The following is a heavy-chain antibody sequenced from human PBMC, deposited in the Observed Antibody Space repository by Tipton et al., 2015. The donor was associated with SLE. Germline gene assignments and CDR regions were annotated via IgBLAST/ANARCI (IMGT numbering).Heavy chain of an antibody. CDR3: ERANWAAYAGAFDP. V-gene: IGHV3-30*04. D-gene: IGHD4-23*01. J-gene: IGHJ5*02. CDR2: TSYNGNYE. Sequence: SLRLSCAASGFIFSSFTMHWVRQAPGKGLEWVAATSYNGNYEDYADSVKGRVTISRDNSKNTLYLQMNSLRAEDTAVYYCERANWAAYAGAFDPWGQGTLVTVSS. CDR1: GFIFSSFT.